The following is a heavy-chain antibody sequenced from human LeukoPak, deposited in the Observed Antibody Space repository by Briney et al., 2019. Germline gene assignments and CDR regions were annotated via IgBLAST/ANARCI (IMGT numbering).Heavy chain of an antibody. V-gene: IGHV5-51*01. J-gene: IGHJ4*02. Sequence: GESLKISCKGSGYSFPNYWIAWVRQMPGKGLEWMGIIYPRDSDTRYSPSFEGQVTISVDKSISTAFLQWSSLKASDSAMYYCAGVHSSGCYGGYWGQGTLVTVSS. CDR3: AGVHSSGCYGGY. CDR2: IYPRDSDT. CDR1: GYSFPNYW. D-gene: IGHD6-19*01.